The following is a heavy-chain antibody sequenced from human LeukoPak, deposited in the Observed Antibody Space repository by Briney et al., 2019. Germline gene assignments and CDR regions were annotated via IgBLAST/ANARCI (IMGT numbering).Heavy chain of an antibody. J-gene: IGHJ4*02. V-gene: IGHV4-59*08. CDR3: ARQHSSGYYYLDY. CDR2: IYYSGST. CDR1: GGSISNHY. Sequence: SETLSLTCTVSGGSISNHYWSWIRQPPGKGLEWIGYIYYSGSTNYNPSLKSRVTISINTSKNQFSLKLGSVTAADTAVYYCARQHSSGYYYLDYWGQGPLVTVSS. D-gene: IGHD3-22*01.